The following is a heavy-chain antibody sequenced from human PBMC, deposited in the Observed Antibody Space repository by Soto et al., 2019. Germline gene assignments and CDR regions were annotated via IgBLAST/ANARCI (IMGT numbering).Heavy chain of an antibody. CDR3: ARDDYGIYPY. V-gene: IGHV1-2*02. J-gene: IGHJ4*02. CDR2: IDPRSGGA. Sequence: ASVKFSCKASGYAITAYYIHWVRQAPGQGLEWMGWIDPRSGGAIYAQKFQDRVTMTRDTSISTVYMDLSGLRSDDTALYYCARDDYGIYPYWGQGTLVTVS. CDR1: GYAITAYY. D-gene: IGHD1-26*01.